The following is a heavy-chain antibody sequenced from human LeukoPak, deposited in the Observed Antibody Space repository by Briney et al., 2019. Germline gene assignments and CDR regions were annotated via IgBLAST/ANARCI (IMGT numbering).Heavy chain of an antibody. CDR1: GFTFSDYY. Sequence: GGSLRLSCAASGFTFSDYYMSWIRQAPGKGLEWISFITLGGTTYCPDSVKGRFTISRDNAKNSLYLQMNSLRDDDTAVYYCVRDHLWAFDIWGQGTMVTVSS. J-gene: IGHJ3*02. CDR3: VRDHLWAFDI. CDR2: ITLGGTT. D-gene: IGHD2-21*01. V-gene: IGHV3-69-1*01.